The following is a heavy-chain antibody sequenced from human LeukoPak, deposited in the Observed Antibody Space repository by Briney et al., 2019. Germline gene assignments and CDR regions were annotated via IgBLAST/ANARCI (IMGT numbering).Heavy chain of an antibody. CDR3: ARGRYCSGGGCLPYYFDY. D-gene: IGHD2-15*01. Sequence: ASVKVSCKASGYTFKNYGLSCVRQAPGQGLEWMGWVTAYSDNTKYAQNLQGRVTMTTDTSTSTAYMELRSLRSDDTAVYYCARGRYCSGGGCLPYYFDYWGQGTLVTVSS. CDR1: GYTFKNYG. J-gene: IGHJ4*02. V-gene: IGHV1-18*01. CDR2: VTAYSDNT.